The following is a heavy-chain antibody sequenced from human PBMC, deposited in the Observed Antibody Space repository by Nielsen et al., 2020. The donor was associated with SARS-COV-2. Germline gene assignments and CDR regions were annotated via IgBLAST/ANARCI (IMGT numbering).Heavy chain of an antibody. CDR3: AKGSYGDYFDY. J-gene: IGHJ4*02. Sequence: GGSLRLPCAASGFTFSSYWMHWVRQAPGKGLVWVSRINSDGSSTSYADSVKGRFTISRDNAKNTLYLQMNSLRAEDTAVYYCAKGSYGDYFDYWGQGTLVTVSS. V-gene: IGHV3-74*01. CDR1: GFTFSSYW. D-gene: IGHD4-17*01. CDR2: INSDGSST.